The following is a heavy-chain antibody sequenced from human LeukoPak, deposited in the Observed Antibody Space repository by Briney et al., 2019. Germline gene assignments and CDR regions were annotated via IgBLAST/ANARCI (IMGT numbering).Heavy chain of an antibody. CDR1: GFTFSTYN. CDR2: IYSGGST. CDR3: ARGVVAAAGT. V-gene: IGHV3-66*01. Sequence: GGSLRLSCAASGFTFSTYNMNWVRQAPGKGLEWVSVIYSGGSTYYADSVKGRFTISRDNSKNTLYLQMNSLRAEDTAVYYCARGVVAAAGTWGQGTLVTVSS. D-gene: IGHD6-13*01. J-gene: IGHJ4*02.